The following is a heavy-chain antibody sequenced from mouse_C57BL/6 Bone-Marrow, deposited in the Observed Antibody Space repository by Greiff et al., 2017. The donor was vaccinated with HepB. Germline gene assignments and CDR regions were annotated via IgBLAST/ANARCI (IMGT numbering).Heavy chain of an antibody. CDR2: IDPETGGT. J-gene: IGHJ3*01. CDR3: TRSGIMP. CDR1: GYTFTDYE. Sequence: VKLQESGAELVRPGASVTLSCKASGYTFTDYEMHWVKQTPVHGLEWIGAIDPETGGTAYNQKFKGKAILTADKSSSTAYMELRSLTSEDSAVYYCTRSGIMPWGQGTLVTVSA. D-gene: IGHD3-1*01. V-gene: IGHV1-15*01.